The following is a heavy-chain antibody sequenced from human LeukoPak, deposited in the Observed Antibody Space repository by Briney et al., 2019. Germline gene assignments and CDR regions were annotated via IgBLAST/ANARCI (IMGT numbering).Heavy chain of an antibody. D-gene: IGHD5-12*01. Sequence: PSETLSLTCTVSGGSISSGGYYWSWIRQHPGKGLEWIGYIYYSGSTYYTPSLKSRVTISVDTFKIQFSLKLASVTAADTAVYYCARGAGYSGYDFDFWGQGTLVTVSS. J-gene: IGHJ4*02. V-gene: IGHV4-31*03. CDR1: GGSISSGGYY. CDR2: IYYSGST. CDR3: ARGAGYSGYDFDF.